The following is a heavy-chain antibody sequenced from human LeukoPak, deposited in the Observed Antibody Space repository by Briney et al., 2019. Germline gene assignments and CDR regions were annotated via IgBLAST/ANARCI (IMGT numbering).Heavy chain of an antibody. V-gene: IGHV3-21*01. Sequence: GGSLRLSCAASGFTFSSYSMNWVRQAPGKGLEWVSSISSSSSYIYYADSVKGRFTISRDNAKNSLYLQMNSLRAEDTAVYYCAKDGGTYYDFWSASYGMDVWGQGTTVTVSS. CDR3: AKDGGTYYDFWSASYGMDV. CDR1: GFTFSSYS. J-gene: IGHJ6*02. D-gene: IGHD3-3*01. CDR2: ISSSSSYI.